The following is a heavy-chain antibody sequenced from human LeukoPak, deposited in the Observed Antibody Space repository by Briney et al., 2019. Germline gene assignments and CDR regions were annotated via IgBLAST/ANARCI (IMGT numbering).Heavy chain of an antibody. CDR2: IYYSGST. CDR3: ARSDMTTHDWYFDL. J-gene: IGHJ2*01. Sequence: SQTLSLTCTVSGGSISSGDYYWSWIRQPPGKGLEWIGYIYYSGSTYYNPSLKSRVTISVDTSKNQFSLKLSSVTAADTAVYYCARSDMTTHDWYFDLWGRGTLVTVSS. V-gene: IGHV4-30-4*01. CDR1: GGSISSGDYY. D-gene: IGHD4-11*01.